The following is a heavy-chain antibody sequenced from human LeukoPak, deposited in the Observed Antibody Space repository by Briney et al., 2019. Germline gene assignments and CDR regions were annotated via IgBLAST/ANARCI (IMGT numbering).Heavy chain of an antibody. CDR1: GFTFSSYA. J-gene: IGHJ4*02. CDR3: AKAGRAAPDFDYFDY. Sequence: PGESLRLSCAASGFTFSSYAMSWVRQAPGKGLEWVTAISDSGGSTDYVDSVKGRFTISRANSKNTLYLQMYGLRAEDTAVYYCAKAGRAAPDFDYFDYWGQGTLVAVSS. CDR2: ISDSGGST. D-gene: IGHD6-13*01. V-gene: IGHV3-23*01.